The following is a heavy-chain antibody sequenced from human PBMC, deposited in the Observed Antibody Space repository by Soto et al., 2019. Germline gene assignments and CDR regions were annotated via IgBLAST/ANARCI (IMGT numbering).Heavy chain of an antibody. J-gene: IGHJ5*02. Sequence: QVQLVESGGGVVQPGRSLRLSCAASGFTFSSYGMHWVRQARGKGLEWVAVISYDGSNKYYADSVKGRFTISRDNSKNTLYLQMNSLRAEDTAVYYCAKGVAVAETNWFDPWGQGTLVTVSS. D-gene: IGHD6-19*01. V-gene: IGHV3-30*18. CDR1: GFTFSSYG. CDR3: AKGVAVAETNWFDP. CDR2: ISYDGSNK.